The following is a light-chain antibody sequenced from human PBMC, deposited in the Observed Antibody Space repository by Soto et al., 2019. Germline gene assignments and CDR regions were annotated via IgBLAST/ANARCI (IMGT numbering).Light chain of an antibody. CDR3: QSYDSSLSVVV. V-gene: IGLV1-40*01. J-gene: IGLJ2*01. CDR2: GNS. CDR1: SSNIGAGYD. Sequence: QSVLTQPPSVSGAPGQRVTISCTGSSSNIGAGYDVHWYQQLPGTAPKLLIYGNSNRPSGVPDRFSGSKSGTSASLAITGLQYEDESDYYCQSYDSSLSVVVFGRGTKLTVL.